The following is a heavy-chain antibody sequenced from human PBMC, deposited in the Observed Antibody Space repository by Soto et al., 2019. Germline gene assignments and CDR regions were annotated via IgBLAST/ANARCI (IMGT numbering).Heavy chain of an antibody. J-gene: IGHJ6*02. V-gene: IGHV1-69*13. CDR3: ARVLVVRNKAYYYGMDV. CDR1: GGTFSSYA. Sequence: ASVKVSCKASGGTFSSYAISWVRQAPGQGLEWMGGIIPIFGTANYAQKFQGRVTITADESTSTAYMELSSLRSEDTAVYYCARVLVVRNKAYYYGMDVWGQGTTVTVSS. D-gene: IGHD2-8*02. CDR2: IIPIFGTA.